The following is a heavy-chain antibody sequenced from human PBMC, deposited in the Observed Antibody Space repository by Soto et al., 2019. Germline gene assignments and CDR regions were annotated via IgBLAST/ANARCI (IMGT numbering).Heavy chain of an antibody. D-gene: IGHD3-3*01. Sequence: ASVKVSCKASGYTFTSYGISWVRQAPGQGLEWMGWISAYNGNTNYAQKLQGRVTMTTDTSTSTAYMELRSLRSDDTAVYYCARDGCERITIFGVVTRDAFDIWGQGTMVTVSS. CDR3: ARDGCERITIFGVVTRDAFDI. V-gene: IGHV1-18*01. J-gene: IGHJ3*02. CDR1: GYTFTSYG. CDR2: ISAYNGNT.